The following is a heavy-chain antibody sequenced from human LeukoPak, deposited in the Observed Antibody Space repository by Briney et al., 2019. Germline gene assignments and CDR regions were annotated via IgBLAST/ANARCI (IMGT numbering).Heavy chain of an antibody. CDR1: GFTFSNFA. J-gene: IGHJ4*02. CDR3: VKVWSSNWGYYFDH. V-gene: IGHV3-64D*06. D-gene: IGHD6-13*01. Sequence: GGSLRLSCSASGFTFSNFAIHWVRQAPGKGLEYFSAISSKGDSTYYTDSVKGRFTISRDNSKNTVYLQMSSLRPEDTAVYYCVKVWSSNWGYYFDHWGQGTLVTVSS. CDR2: ISSKGDST.